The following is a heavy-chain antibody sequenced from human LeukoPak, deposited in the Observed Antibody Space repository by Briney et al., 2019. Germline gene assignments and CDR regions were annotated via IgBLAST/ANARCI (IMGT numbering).Heavy chain of an antibody. CDR3: AKAGGATYYYYYHMDV. Sequence: SGGSLRLSCAASRFTFINYAMSWVRQAPGKGLEWVSAISGSGSRTYYADSVKGRFTISRDNSNNTLYLQMNSLGVEDTAVYYCAKAGGATYYYYYHMDVWGKGTTVTVSS. V-gene: IGHV3-23*01. CDR2: ISGSGSRT. D-gene: IGHD1-26*01. J-gene: IGHJ6*03. CDR1: RFTFINYA.